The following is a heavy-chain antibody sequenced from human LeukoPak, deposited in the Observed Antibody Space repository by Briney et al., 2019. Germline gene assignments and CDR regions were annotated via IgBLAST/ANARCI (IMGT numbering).Heavy chain of an antibody. CDR2: INHSGNT. V-gene: IGHV4-34*01. CDR3: ARGSITVTDYYYYMDV. Sequence: SETLSLTCAVYGGSFSGYYWSWIRQPPGKGLEWIGEINHSGNTNYNPSLKSRVTISVDTSKNQYSLKLSSVTAADTAVYYCARGSITVTDYYYYMDVWGKGTTVTVSS. CDR1: GGSFSGYY. J-gene: IGHJ6*03. D-gene: IGHD4-11*01.